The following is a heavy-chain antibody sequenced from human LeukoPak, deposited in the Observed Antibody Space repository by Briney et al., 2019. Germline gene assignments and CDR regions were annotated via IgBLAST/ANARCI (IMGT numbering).Heavy chain of an antibody. V-gene: IGHV5-51*01. CDR3: ARAPRGDSSGYYFLNP. J-gene: IGHJ5*02. D-gene: IGHD3-22*01. CDR2: IYPGDSDT. CDR1: GYSFTSYW. Sequence: GESLKISCKGSGYSFTSYWIGWVRQMPGKGLEWMGIIYPGDSDTRYSPSLQGQVTISADKSISTAYLQWSSLKASDTAMYYCARAPRGDSSGYYFLNPWGQGTLVTVSS.